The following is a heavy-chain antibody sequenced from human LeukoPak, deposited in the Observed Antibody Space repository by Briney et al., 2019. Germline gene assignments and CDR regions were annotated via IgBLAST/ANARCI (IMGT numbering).Heavy chain of an antibody. CDR1: GYTFTGYY. CDR3: ARGEGPRITMEYNWFDP. J-gene: IGHJ5*02. D-gene: IGHD3-10*01. CDR2: INPNSGGT. V-gene: IGHV1-2*02. Sequence: ASVKVSCKASGYTFTGYYMHWVRQAPGQGLEWMGWINPNSGGTNYAQKFQGRVTMTRDTSISTAYMELSRLRSDDTAVYYCARGEGPRITMEYNWFDPWGQGTLVTVSS.